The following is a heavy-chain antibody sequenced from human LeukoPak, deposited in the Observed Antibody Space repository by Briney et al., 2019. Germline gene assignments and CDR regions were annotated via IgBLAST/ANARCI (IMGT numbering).Heavy chain of an antibody. CDR1: GFTFSSQA. CDR3: AKDRHAPGRYCSSTTCFPFDP. D-gene: IGHD2-2*01. J-gene: IGHJ5*02. CDR2: ISGSGAST. Sequence: GGSLRLSCAASGFTFSSQAMSWVRQAPGKGLEWVSAISGSGASTYYADSVKGRFTISRDNSKNTLYLQMNSLRAEDTAVYYCAKDRHAPGRYCSSTTCFPFDPWGQGTLVTVSS. V-gene: IGHV3-23*01.